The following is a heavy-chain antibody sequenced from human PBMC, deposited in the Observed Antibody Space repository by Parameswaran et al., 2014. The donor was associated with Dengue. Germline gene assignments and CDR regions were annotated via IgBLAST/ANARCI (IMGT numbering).Heavy chain of an antibody. D-gene: IGHD6-6*01. Sequence: WVRQAPGQGLEWMGVINPSGGSTDYAQEFQGRVTMTRDTSTSTVYMELSSLRSEDTAVYYCARIEYSSSRDYWGQGTLVTVSS. J-gene: IGHJ4*02. CDR3: ARIEYSSSRDY. CDR2: INPSGGST. V-gene: IGHV1-46*01.